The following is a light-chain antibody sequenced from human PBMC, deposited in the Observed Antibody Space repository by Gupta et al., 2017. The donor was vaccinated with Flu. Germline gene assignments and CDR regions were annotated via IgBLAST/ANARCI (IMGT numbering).Light chain of an antibody. CDR3: QQANSFPLT. CDR1: QGLNNW. Sequence: LQITHSPSSVSASVGDRVTITCRASQGLNNWLVWYQQKPGKAPNLLIYAASSLQSGVPSRFSGSGSGTDFTLTISSLQPEDFATYYCQQANSFPLTFGQGTRLEMK. CDR2: AAS. J-gene: IGKJ5*01. V-gene: IGKV1D-12*01.